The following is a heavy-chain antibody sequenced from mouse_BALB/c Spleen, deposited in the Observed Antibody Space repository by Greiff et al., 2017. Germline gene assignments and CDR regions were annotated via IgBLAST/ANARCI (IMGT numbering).Heavy chain of an antibody. CDR2: ISTYYGDA. Sequence: VQLQQSGAELVRPGVSVKISCKGSGYTFTDYAMHWVKQSHAKSLEWIGVISTYYGDASYNQKFKGKATMTVDKSSSTAYMELARLTSEDSAIYYCARAYYGNYEYYFDYWGQGTTLTVSS. CDR3: ARAYYGNYEYYFDY. CDR1: GYTFTDYA. V-gene: IGHV1S137*01. D-gene: IGHD2-10*01. J-gene: IGHJ2*01.